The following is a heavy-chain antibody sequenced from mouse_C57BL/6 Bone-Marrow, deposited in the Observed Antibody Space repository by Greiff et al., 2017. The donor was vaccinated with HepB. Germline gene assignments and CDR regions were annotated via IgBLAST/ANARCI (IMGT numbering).Heavy chain of an antibody. D-gene: IGHD6-5*01. CDR2: SRNKANDYTT. V-gene: IGHV7-1*01. CDR1: GFTFSDFY. Sequence: EVMLVESGGGLVQSGRSLRLSCATSGFTFSDFYMEWVRQAPGKGLEWIAASRNKANDYTTEYSASVKGRFIVSRDTSQSILYLQMNALRAEDTAIYYCARVLRYAAMDYWGQGTSVTVSS. J-gene: IGHJ4*01. CDR3: ARVLRYAAMDY.